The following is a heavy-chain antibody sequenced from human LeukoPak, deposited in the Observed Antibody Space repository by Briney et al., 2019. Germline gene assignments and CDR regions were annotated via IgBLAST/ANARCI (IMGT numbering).Heavy chain of an antibody. V-gene: IGHV1-2*02. CDR2: INPNSGGT. J-gene: IGHJ6*02. CDR1: GYTFTGYH. D-gene: IGHD3-22*01. CDR3: AGDSSGYYRLYYYYGMDV. Sequence: ASVKVSCKASGYTFTGYHMHWVRQAPGQGLEWMGWINPNSGGTNYAQKFQGRVTMTRDTSISTAYMELSRLRSDDTAVYYCAGDSSGYYRLYYYYGMDVWGQGTTVTVSS.